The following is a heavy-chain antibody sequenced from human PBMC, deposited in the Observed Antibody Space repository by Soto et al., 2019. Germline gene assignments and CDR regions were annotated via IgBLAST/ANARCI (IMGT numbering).Heavy chain of an antibody. CDR3: ARCNDILTGYPGDYYYYYMDV. V-gene: IGHV1-69*13. Sequence: GASVKVSCKASGGTFSSYAISWVRQAPGQGLEWMGGIIPIFGTANYAQKFQGRVTITADESTSTAYMELSSLRSEDTAVYYCARCNDILTGYPGDYYYYYMDVWGKGTTVTVSS. D-gene: IGHD3-9*01. J-gene: IGHJ6*03. CDR1: GGTFSSYA. CDR2: IIPIFGTA.